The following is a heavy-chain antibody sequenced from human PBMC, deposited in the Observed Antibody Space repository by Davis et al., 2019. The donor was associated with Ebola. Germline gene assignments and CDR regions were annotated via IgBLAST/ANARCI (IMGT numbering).Heavy chain of an antibody. V-gene: IGHV1-3*01. CDR3: ARDLLELLYYYGMDV. CDR1: GYTFTSYA. CDR2: INAGNGNT. J-gene: IGHJ6*02. D-gene: IGHD1-7*01. Sequence: ASVKVSCKASGYTFTSYAMHWVRQAPGQRLEWMGWINAGNGNTKYSQKFQGRVTITRDTSASTAYMELSSLRSEDTAVYYCARDLLELLYYYGMDVWGQGTTVIVSS.